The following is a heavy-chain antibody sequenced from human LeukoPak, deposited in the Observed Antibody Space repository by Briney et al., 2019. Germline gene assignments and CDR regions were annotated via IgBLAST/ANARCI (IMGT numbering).Heavy chain of an antibody. Sequence: GSLRLSCAASGFTFSSYSMDWVRQPPGKGLEWIGYFHYSGTTNYNPSLKSRVTISVDTSKNQFSLKLSSVTAADTAVYYCARVDANWGVVDYWGQGTLVTVSS. D-gene: IGHD7-27*01. J-gene: IGHJ4*02. CDR3: ARVDANWGVVDY. CDR2: FHYSGTT. V-gene: IGHV4-59*01. CDR1: GFTFSSYS.